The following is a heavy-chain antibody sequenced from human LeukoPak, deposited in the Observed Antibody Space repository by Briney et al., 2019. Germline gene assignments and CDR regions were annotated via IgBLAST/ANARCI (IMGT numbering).Heavy chain of an antibody. CDR2: LRYDGSNR. CDR1: EFTFTSYG. D-gene: IGHD3-10*02. CDR3: AKDVDLFGGLYFDS. V-gene: IGHV3-30*02. J-gene: IGHJ4*02. Sequence: TGGSLRLSCVASEFTFTSYGMHWVRQAPGKGLEWVAFLRYDGSNRSYADSVKGRFTISRDNSKNTLYLQMNSLRAEDTAVYYCAKDVDLFGGLYFDSWGQGTLVTVSS.